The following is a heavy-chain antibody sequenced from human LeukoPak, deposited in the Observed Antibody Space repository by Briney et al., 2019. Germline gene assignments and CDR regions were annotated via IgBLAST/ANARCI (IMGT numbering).Heavy chain of an antibody. CDR2: IYHSGST. D-gene: IGHD3-9*01. J-gene: IGHJ4*02. CDR1: GGSISSSNW. Sequence: PSETLSLTCAVSGGSISSSNWWSWVRQPPGKGLEWIGEIYHSGSTNYNPSLKSRVTISVDKSKNKFSLKLSSVTAADTAVYYCARGYYDILTGYYTPVGFDYWGQGTLVTVSS. V-gene: IGHV4-4*02. CDR3: ARGYYDILTGYYTPVGFDY.